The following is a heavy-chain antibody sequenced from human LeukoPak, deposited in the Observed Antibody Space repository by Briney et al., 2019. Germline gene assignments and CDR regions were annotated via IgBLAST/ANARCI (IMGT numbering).Heavy chain of an antibody. Sequence: GGSLRLSCAASGFTVSSNYMSWLRQAPGKGLEWVSVIYSGVSTYYADSVKGRFTISRDNSKNTLYLQMNSLRAEDTAVSYCARGPLGVVVISAGPPIAFDIWGQGTMVTVSS. CDR1: GFTVSSNY. CDR2: IYSGVST. V-gene: IGHV3-53*01. D-gene: IGHD3-22*01. CDR3: ARGPLGVVVISAGPPIAFDI. J-gene: IGHJ3*02.